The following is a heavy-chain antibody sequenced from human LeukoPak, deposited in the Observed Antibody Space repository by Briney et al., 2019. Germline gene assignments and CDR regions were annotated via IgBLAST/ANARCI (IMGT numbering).Heavy chain of an antibody. J-gene: IGHJ5*01. CDR1: GGSMSSYY. D-gene: IGHD4-17*01. V-gene: IGHV4-59*01. CDR3: ARGGPTVRALSSLDS. Sequence: PSETLSLTCNVSGGSMSSYYWNWIRQSPGEGLQWLGHIFYSGTTNYNPSLESRVTISVDTSRNHFSLHLTSVTTADTAVYYCARGGPTVRALSSLDSWGQGTLVTVSS. CDR2: IFYSGTT.